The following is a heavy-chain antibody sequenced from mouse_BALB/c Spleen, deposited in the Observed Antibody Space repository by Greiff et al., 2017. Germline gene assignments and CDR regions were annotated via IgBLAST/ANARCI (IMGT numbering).Heavy chain of an antibody. CDR1: GYSFTGYF. V-gene: IGHV1-20*02. CDR3: ARDSDGYYDFAY. J-gene: IGHJ3*01. Sequence: EVQLQQSGPELVKPGASVKISCKASGYSFTGYFMNWVMQSHGKSLEWIGRINPYNGDTFYNQKFKGKATLTVDKSSSTAHMELRSLASEDSAVYYCARDSDGYYDFAYWGQGTLVTVSA. CDR2: INPYNGDT. D-gene: IGHD2-3*01.